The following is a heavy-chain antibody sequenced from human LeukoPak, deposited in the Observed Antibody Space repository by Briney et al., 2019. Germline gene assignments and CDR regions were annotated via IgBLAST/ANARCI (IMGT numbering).Heavy chain of an antibody. J-gene: IGHJ4*02. CDR1: GYTFTSYD. CDR2: MNPNSGNT. V-gene: IGHV1-8*01. D-gene: IGHD6-13*01. CDR3: ARGSLYAAAGTLDFDY. Sequence: ASVKVSCKASGYTFTSYDINWVRQATGQGLEWMGWMNPNSGNTGYAQKFQGRVTMTRNTSISTAYMELSSLRSEDTAVYYCARGSLYAAAGTLDFDYWGQGTLVTVSS.